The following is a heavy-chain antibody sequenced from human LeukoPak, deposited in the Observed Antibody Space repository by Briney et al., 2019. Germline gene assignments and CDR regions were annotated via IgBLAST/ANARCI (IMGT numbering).Heavy chain of an antibody. CDR3: AKDEFGTFDY. D-gene: IGHD3-10*01. J-gene: IGHJ4*02. V-gene: IGHV3-30-3*01. Sequence: GGSLRLSCAASGFTFSNSPMHWVRQAPGKGLEWVAVTSHDESNKYYADSVKGRFTISRDNSKNTLYLQMNSLRAEDTAVYYCAKDEFGTFDYWGQGTLVTVSS. CDR2: TSHDESNK. CDR1: GFTFSNSP.